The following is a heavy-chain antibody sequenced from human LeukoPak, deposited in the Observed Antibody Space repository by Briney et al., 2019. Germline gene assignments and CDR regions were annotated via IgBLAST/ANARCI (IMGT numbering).Heavy chain of an antibody. CDR2: INHSGST. J-gene: IGHJ4*02. D-gene: IGHD7-27*01. CDR3: ARTGRNWGFDY. Sequence: SETLSLTCAVYGGSFSGYYWSWIRQPPGKGLEWIGEINHSGSTNYNPSLKSRVTISVDTSKNQFSLKLSSVTAADMAVYYCARTGRNWGFDYWGQGTLVTVSS. CDR1: GGSFSGYY. V-gene: IGHV4-34*01.